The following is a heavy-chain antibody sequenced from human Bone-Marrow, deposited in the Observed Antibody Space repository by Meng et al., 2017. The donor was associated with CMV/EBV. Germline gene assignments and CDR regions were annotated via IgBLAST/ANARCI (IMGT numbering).Heavy chain of an antibody. CDR2: IYHSGST. CDR1: GGSISSSNW. Sequence: SEALSLTCAVPGGSISSSNWWSWVRQPPGKGLEWIGEIYHSGSTNYNPSLKSRVTISVDKSKNQFSLKLSSVTAADTAVYYCARDFHGVVATMDVWGQGTTVTVSS. CDR3: ARDFHGVVATMDV. D-gene: IGHD3-3*01. J-gene: IGHJ6*02. V-gene: IGHV4-4*02.